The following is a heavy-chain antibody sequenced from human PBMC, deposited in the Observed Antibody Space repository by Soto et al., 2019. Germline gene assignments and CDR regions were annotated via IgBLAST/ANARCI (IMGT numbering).Heavy chain of an antibody. CDR2: IYPTGST. J-gene: IGHJ6*02. V-gene: IGHV4-30-2*06. CDR3: ARAPPGPSPRWVR. Sequence: QLQLRESGSGLVKPSETLSLTCTVSGGSISSGGYSWSWIRQSPEKGLEWLGCIYPTGSTYYHPSLKSRVTISIDTSRNQFSLNLTSVTAADTAVYYCARAPPGPSPRWVRCGQGTTVTVSS. D-gene: IGHD3-10*01. CDR1: GGSISSGGYS.